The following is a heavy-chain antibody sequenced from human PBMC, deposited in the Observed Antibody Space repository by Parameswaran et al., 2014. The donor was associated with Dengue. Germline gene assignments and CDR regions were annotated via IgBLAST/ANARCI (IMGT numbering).Heavy chain of an antibody. Sequence: RWIRQPPGKGLEWIGEIYHSGSTNYNPSLKSRVTISVDKSKNQFSLKLSSVTAADTAVYYCARGSIVGVYYYYYGMDVCGQGTTVTVSS. CDR3: ARGSIVGVYYYYYGMDV. J-gene: IGHJ6*02. V-gene: IGHV4-4*02. CDR2: IYHSGST. D-gene: IGHD1-26*01.